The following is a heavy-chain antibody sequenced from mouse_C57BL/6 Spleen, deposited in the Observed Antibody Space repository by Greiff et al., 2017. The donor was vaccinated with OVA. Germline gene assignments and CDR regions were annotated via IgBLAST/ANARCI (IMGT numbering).Heavy chain of an antibody. Sequence: VHVKQSGPELVKPGASVKIPCKASGYTFTDYNMDWVKQSHGKSLEWIGDINPNNGGTIYNQKFKGKATLTVDKSSSTAYMELRSLTSEDTAVYYCARYDGYYGDYYAMDYWGQGTSVTVSS. CDR2: INPNNGGT. D-gene: IGHD2-3*01. CDR1: GYTFTDYN. J-gene: IGHJ4*01. V-gene: IGHV1-18*01. CDR3: ARYDGYYGDYYAMDY.